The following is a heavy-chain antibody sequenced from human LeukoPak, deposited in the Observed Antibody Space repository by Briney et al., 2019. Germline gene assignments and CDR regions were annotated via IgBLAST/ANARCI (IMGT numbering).Heavy chain of an antibody. CDR2: INSDGSST. V-gene: IGHV3-74*01. CDR1: GFTFSSYW. D-gene: IGHD2-2*01. J-gene: IGHJ5*02. CDR3: ARDPVVPAAMNWFDP. Sequence: GGSLRLYCAASGFTFSSYWMHWVRQAPGKGLVWVSRINSDGSSTSYADSVKGRFTISRDNAKNTLYLQMNSLRAEDTAVYYCARDPVVPAAMNWFDPWGQGTLVTVSS.